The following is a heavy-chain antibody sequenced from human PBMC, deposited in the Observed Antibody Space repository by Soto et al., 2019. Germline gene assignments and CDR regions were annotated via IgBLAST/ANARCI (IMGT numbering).Heavy chain of an antibody. D-gene: IGHD3-22*01. Sequence: GGSLRLSCAASGFTFSSYAMYWVRQAPGKGLEWVAVISYDGSNKYYADSVKGRFTISRDNSKNTLYLQMNSLRAEDTAVYYCARDEDSSGYSNFDYWGQGTLVTVSS. CDR2: ISYDGSNK. CDR3: ARDEDSSGYSNFDY. J-gene: IGHJ4*02. V-gene: IGHV3-30*04. CDR1: GFTFSSYA.